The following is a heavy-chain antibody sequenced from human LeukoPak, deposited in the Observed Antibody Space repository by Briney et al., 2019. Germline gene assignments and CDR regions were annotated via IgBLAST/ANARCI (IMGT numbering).Heavy chain of an antibody. CDR3: ARDGGGGYGDLDY. CDR2: IYYSGST. D-gene: IGHD4-17*01. J-gene: IGHJ4*02. V-gene: IGHV4-30-4*01. Sequence: PSQTLSLTCTVSGGSISSGDYYWRWIRQPPGKGLEWIGYIYYSGSTYYNPSLKSRVTISVDTSKNQFSLKLSSVTAADTAVYYCARDGGGGYGDLDYWGQGTLVTVSS. CDR1: GGSISSGDYY.